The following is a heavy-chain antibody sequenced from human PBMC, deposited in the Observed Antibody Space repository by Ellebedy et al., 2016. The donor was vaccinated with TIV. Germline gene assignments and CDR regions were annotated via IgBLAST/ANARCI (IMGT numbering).Heavy chain of an antibody. V-gene: IGHV3-48*02. J-gene: IGHJ5*02. CDR1: GFTFSSYA. D-gene: IGHD6-13*01. CDR3: AREARGGSAAAGRGEFDP. Sequence: GESLKISXAASGFTFSSYAMSWVRQAPGKGLEWVSYISSSSSTIYYADSVKGRFTISRDNAKNSLYLQMNSLRDEDTAVYYCAREARGGSAAAGRGEFDPWGQGTLVTISS. CDR2: ISSSSSTI.